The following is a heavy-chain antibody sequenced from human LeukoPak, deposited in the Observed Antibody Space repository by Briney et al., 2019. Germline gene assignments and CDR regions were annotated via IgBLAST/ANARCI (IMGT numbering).Heavy chain of an antibody. CDR1: GFTFSSYA. D-gene: IGHD2-2*01. CDR3: ARDSCSSTSCYSYYFDY. V-gene: IGHV3-30-3*01. Sequence: PGGSLRLSGAASGFTFSSYAMHWVRQAPGKGLEWVAVISYDGSNKYYADSVKGRFTISRDNSKNTLYLQMNSLRAEDTAVYYCARDSCSSTSCYSYYFDYWGQGTLVTVSS. CDR2: ISYDGSNK. J-gene: IGHJ4*02.